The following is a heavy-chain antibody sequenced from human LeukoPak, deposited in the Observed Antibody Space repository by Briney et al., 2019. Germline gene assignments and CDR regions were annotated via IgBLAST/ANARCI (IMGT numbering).Heavy chain of an antibody. J-gene: IGHJ4*02. D-gene: IGHD2-2*01. CDR3: AGGYCSSTSCYLRGAYYFDY. V-gene: IGHV1-69*05. Sequence: SVKVSCKASGGTFSSYAISWVRQAPGQGLEWMGGIIPNFGTANYAQKFQGRVTITTDESTSTAYMELSSLRSEDTAVYYCAGGYCSSTSCYLRGAYYFDYWGQGTLVTVSS. CDR2: IIPNFGTA. CDR1: GGTFSSYA.